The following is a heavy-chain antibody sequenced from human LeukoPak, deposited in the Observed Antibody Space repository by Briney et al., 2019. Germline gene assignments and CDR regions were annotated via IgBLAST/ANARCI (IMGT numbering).Heavy chain of an antibody. CDR1: GYTFTNYY. V-gene: IGHV1-46*01. D-gene: IGHD4-11*01. CDR2: INPSDGST. J-gene: IGHJ4*02. CDR3: AAGQNSNYDY. Sequence: ASVKVSCKASGYTFTNYYMHWVRQAPGQGLEWMGIINPSDGSTTYAQKFQDRVTMTRDTSTSTVYMELSNLRSEDTAVYYCAAGQNSNYDYWGQGTLVTVSS.